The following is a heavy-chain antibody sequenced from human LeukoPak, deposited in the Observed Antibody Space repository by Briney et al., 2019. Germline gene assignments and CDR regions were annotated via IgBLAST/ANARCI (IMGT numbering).Heavy chain of an antibody. CDR1: GFTFNDYY. V-gene: IGHV3-11*01. J-gene: IGHJ5*02. CDR2: INIGGTNT. Sequence: PGGPLRLSCAASGFTFNDYYMSWIRQAPGKGLEWLSYINIGGTNTHYADSVKGRFTIYRDNAKKSLYLEMNNLRAEDTAVYYCATDGAGFDTWGQGVLVTVSS. CDR3: ATDGAGFDT.